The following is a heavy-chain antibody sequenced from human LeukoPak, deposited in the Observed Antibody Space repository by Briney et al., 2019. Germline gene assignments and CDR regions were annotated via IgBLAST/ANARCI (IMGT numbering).Heavy chain of an antibody. CDR2: INPSGGSS. V-gene: IGHV1-46*01. D-gene: IGHD1-1*01. CDR1: GYTFTNYY. J-gene: IGHJ4*02. CDR3: ARSTTGTDAFFDY. Sequence: GASVKVSCKASGYTFTNYYMHWVRQAPGQGPEWMGIINPSGGSSSYAQKFRGRVTMTRDTSTSTVYMELSSLRSEDTAMYYCARSTTGTDAFFDYWGQGTLVTVSS.